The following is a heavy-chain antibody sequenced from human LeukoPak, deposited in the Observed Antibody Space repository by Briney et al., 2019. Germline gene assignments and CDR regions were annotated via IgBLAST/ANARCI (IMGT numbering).Heavy chain of an antibody. D-gene: IGHD4-17*01. J-gene: IGHJ4*02. V-gene: IGHV4-59*01. CDR1: GGSISSYY. CDR3: ARGYYGDYWDY. CDR2: IYYSGST. Sequence: SETLSLTCTVSGGSISSYYWSWIRQPPGKGLEWIGYIYYSGSTNYNPSLKSRVTISVDTSKNQFSLKLSSVTAADTAVYYCARGYYGDYWDYWGQGTLVTVSS.